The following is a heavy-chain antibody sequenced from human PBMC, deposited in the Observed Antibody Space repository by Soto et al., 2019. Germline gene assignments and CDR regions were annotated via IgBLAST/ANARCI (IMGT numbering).Heavy chain of an antibody. CDR1: DSSINSNYY. CDR2: IHHSGAT. CDR3: ARGLYDGNFDY. Sequence: SETLSLTCGVSDSSINSNYYWLWIRQPPGKGLEWIGAIHHSGATYYTPSRKSRVTISMDTSKNHFSLRLTSVTAADTAKYYCARGLYDGNFDYWDQGTPVTVAS. D-gene: IGHD5-12*01. J-gene: IGHJ4*02. V-gene: IGHV4-38-2*01.